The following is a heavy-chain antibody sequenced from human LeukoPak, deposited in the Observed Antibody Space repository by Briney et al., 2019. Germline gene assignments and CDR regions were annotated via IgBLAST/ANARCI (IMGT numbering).Heavy chain of an antibody. V-gene: IGHV3-23*01. CDR2: ISGSGGST. CDR1: GFTFSSYA. J-gene: IGHJ6*04. CDR3: AKNPGPGIAVAGTLDV. D-gene: IGHD6-19*01. Sequence: GGSLRLSCAAAGFTFSSYAMSWVRQAPGKGLEWVSAISGSGGSTYYADSVKGRFTISRDNSKNTLYLQMNSLRAEDTAVYYCAKNPGPGIAVAGTLDVCGKGTTVTVSS.